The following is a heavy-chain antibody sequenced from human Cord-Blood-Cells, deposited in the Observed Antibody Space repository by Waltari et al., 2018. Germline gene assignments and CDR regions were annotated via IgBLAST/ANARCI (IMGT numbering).Heavy chain of an antibody. CDR1: GCPTSSYY. D-gene: IGHD3-10*01. CDR3: ARHADYYGSGSYYPYYFDY. Sequence: QVQLQESGPGLVKPSETLSLTCTAPGCPTSSYYWSWIRQPPGNGLEWIGYIYYSGSTNYNPSLKSRVTISVDTSKNQFSLKLSSVTAADTAVYYCARHADYYGSGSYYPYYFDYWGQGTLVTVSS. J-gene: IGHJ4*02. V-gene: IGHV4-59*08. CDR2: IYYSGST.